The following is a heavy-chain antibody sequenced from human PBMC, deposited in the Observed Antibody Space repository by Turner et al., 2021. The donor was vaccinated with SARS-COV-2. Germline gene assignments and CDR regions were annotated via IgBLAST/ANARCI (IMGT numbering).Heavy chain of an antibody. Sequence: QVQLQESGPGLVRPSETLSLTCIVSGGSISSKSWSWIRQSPGRGLEWIGYFYKIGSIDYNPTLRSRVTISVDTSKNQLSLNLISMTAADTAVYYCARHQGSTSGYDHGMNVWGQGTAVIVSS. CDR2: FYKIGSI. CDR3: ARHQGSTSGYDHGMNV. CDR1: GGSISSKS. D-gene: IGHD1-1*01. J-gene: IGHJ6*02. V-gene: IGHV4-59*08.